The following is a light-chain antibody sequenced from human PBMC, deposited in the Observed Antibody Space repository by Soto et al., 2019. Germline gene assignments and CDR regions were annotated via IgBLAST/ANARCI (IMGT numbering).Light chain of an antibody. Sequence: QSVLTQPPSVSGAPGQRVTISCTGSSSNIGAGYDVHWYQQLPGTAPKLLIYGNNNRPSGVPDRFSGSKSGTSVSLAITGLQAEDEADYYCQSYDSSLSVVFGGGTQLTVL. CDR2: GNN. CDR3: QSYDSSLSVV. J-gene: IGLJ2*01. V-gene: IGLV1-40*01. CDR1: SSNIGAGYD.